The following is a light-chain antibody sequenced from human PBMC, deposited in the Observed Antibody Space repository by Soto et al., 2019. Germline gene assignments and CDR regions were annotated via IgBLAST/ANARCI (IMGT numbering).Light chain of an antibody. CDR1: QDISNY. Sequence: DIQMTQSPSSLSASVGDRVTITCQASQDISNYLNWYQQKPGKAPKLLIYDASNLETGVPSRFSGSGSGTDFTFTSSSRQPEDIATYDCQQYDNLPVAFGQGTKLEIK. J-gene: IGKJ2*01. V-gene: IGKV1-33*01. CDR3: QQYDNLPVA. CDR2: DAS.